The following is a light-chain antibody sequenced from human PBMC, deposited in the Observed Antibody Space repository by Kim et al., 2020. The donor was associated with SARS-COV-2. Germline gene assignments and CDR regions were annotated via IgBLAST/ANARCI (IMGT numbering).Light chain of an antibody. V-gene: IGKV3-20*01. CDR1: QSVSSNN. CDR3: QQYGSSPYT. Sequence: LSPGEEGTLSCKASQSVSSNNLAWYQQKVGQAPRLLIYGASSRATGIPDRFSGSGSGADFTLTISRLESEDLAVYYCQQYGSSPYTFGQGTKLEIK. CDR2: GAS. J-gene: IGKJ2*01.